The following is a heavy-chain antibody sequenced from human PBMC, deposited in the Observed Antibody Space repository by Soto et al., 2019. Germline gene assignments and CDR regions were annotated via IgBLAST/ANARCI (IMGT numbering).Heavy chain of an antibody. CDR1: GYTFTSYG. D-gene: IGHD3-22*01. CDR3: ARGAIDDSSGYYYIDY. J-gene: IGHJ4*02. Sequence: ASVKVSCKASGYTFTSYGISWVRQAPGQGLEWMGWISAYNGNTNYAQKLQGRVTMTTDTSTSTAYMELRSLRSDDTAVYYCARGAIDDSSGYYYIDYWGQGTLVTVSS. CDR2: ISAYNGNT. V-gene: IGHV1-18*04.